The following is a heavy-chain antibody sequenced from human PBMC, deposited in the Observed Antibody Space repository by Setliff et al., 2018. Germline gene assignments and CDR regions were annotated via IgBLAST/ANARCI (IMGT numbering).Heavy chain of an antibody. J-gene: IGHJ4*02. CDR3: ARESATIGEFPLYYFDK. Sequence: SETLSLTCSVSGGSISSGGFYWSWIRRSAGRGLEWIGHFHTGGATDYNLSLKSRVTISLDSSKNQFSLRLSSVTAADAAVYFCARESATIGEFPLYYFDKWGQGIPVTVSS. CDR2: FHTGGAT. CDR1: GGSISSGGFY. V-gene: IGHV4-61*09. D-gene: IGHD3-10*01.